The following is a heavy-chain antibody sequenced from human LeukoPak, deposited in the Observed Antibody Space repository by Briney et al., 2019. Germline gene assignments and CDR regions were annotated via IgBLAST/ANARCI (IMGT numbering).Heavy chain of an antibody. Sequence: SETLSLACAVYGGSFSGYYWSWIRQPPGKGLEWIGEINHSGSTNYNPSLKSRVTISVDTSKNQFSLKLSSVTTADTAVYYCARGKDYYDSSVYYYWGQGTLVTVSS. CDR2: INHSGST. J-gene: IGHJ4*02. CDR3: ARGKDYYDSSVYYY. V-gene: IGHV4-34*01. D-gene: IGHD3-22*01. CDR1: GGSFSGYY.